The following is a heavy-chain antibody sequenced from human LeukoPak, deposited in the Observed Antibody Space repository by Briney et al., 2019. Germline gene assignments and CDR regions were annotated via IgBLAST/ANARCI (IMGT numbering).Heavy chain of an antibody. Sequence: ASVTVSFTASGYTFTSYGISWVRQAPGQGLEWMGWISAYNGNTNYAQKLQGRVTMTTDTSTSTAYMELRSLRSDDTAVYYCARTPYCGGDCYLGDWGQGTLVTVSS. CDR1: GYTFTSYG. CDR2: ISAYNGNT. V-gene: IGHV1-18*01. CDR3: ARTPYCGGDCYLGD. J-gene: IGHJ4*02. D-gene: IGHD2-21*02.